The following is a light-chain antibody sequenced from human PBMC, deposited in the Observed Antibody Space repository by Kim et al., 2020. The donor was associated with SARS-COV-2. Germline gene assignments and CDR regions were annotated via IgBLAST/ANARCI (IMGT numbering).Light chain of an antibody. V-gene: IGKV3-15*01. Sequence: EIVMTQSPATLSVSPGETATLSCRASHSVSSNLAWYQQKPGQAPRLLIYGASTRATGIPARFSGSGSGTEFTLTISSLQSEDLAVYYCQQYHNWPPLTFGGGTKVDIK. CDR3: QQYHNWPPLT. CDR1: HSVSSN. J-gene: IGKJ4*01. CDR2: GAS.